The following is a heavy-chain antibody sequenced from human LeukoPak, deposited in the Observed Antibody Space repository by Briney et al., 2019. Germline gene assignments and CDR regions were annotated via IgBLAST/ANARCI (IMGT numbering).Heavy chain of an antibody. Sequence: PGGSLRLSCAASGFTFSSYAMSWVRQAPGKGLEWVSTLSSRGAATYYADSVQGRFTIFRDSSKNTLYLSMNSLRAEDTAVYYCAKHRGTGWYSFDYWGQGTLVTVSS. D-gene: IGHD6-19*01. CDR1: GFTFSSYA. J-gene: IGHJ4*02. CDR2: LSSRGAAT. CDR3: AKHRGTGWYSFDY. V-gene: IGHV3-23*01.